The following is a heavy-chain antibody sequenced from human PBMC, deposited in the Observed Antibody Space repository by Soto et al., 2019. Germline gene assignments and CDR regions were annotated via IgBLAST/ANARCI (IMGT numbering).Heavy chain of an antibody. CDR2: IISSGSTI. CDR1: GFTPSSYE. V-gene: IGHV3-48*03. CDR3: VLGMNFDY. J-gene: IGHJ4*02. D-gene: IGHD1-26*01. Sequence: GGSLRLSCAASGFTPSSYEMNWVRQAPGKGLEWVSYIISSGSTIYYADSVKGRFTISRDNAKNSLYLQMNSLRAEDTAVYYCVLGMNFDYWGQGTLVTVS.